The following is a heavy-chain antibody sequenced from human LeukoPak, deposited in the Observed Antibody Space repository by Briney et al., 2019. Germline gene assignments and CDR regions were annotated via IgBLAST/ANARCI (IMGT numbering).Heavy chain of an antibody. J-gene: IGHJ4*02. D-gene: IGHD4-23*01. Sequence: PSETLSLTCTVSGGSVTGYYWNWIRQPPGKGLDWIGYVYYTGTTKYNPSLKSRVTISVDTSKNLFSLKLSSVTAADTAVYYCARRDYGGNPFDSWGRGTLVTVSS. V-gene: IGHV4-59*08. CDR1: GGSVTGYY. CDR3: ARRDYGGNPFDS. CDR2: VYYTGTT.